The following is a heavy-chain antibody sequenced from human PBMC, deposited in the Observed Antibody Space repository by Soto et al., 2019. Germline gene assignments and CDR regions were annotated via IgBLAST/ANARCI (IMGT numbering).Heavy chain of an antibody. J-gene: IGHJ6*02. D-gene: IGHD3-16*01. Sequence: EVQLVESGGGLVQPGGSLRLSCAASGFTFSSYWMSWVRQAPGKGLEWVANIKQDGSEKYYVDSVKGRVNSSRDNAKNSLYLQMNSLRAEDTAVYYGARLGKGRLGYYGMDVWGQGTTVTVSS. CDR3: ARLGKGRLGYYGMDV. CDR1: GFTFSSYW. CDR2: IKQDGSEK. V-gene: IGHV3-7*03.